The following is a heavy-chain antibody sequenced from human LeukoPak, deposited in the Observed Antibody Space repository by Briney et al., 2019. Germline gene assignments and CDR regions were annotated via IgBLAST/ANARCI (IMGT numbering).Heavy chain of an antibody. CDR1: GGTFSSYT. V-gene: IGHV1-69*04. CDR2: IIPILGIA. D-gene: IGHD5-12*01. CDR3: ARDPPIVTTLHRDGYGMDV. J-gene: IGHJ6*02. Sequence: SVKVSCKASGGTFSSYTISWVRQAPGQGLEWMGRIIPILGIANYAQKFQGRVTITADKSTSTAYMELSSLRSEDTAVYYCARDPPIVTTLHRDGYGMDVWGQGTTVTVSS.